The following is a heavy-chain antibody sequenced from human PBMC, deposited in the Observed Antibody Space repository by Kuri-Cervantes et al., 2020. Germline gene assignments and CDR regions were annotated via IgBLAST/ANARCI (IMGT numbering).Heavy chain of an antibody. J-gene: IGHJ6*02. V-gene: IGHV1-2*02. D-gene: IGHD3-22*01. CDR1: GYTFTGYY. CDR3: ARDISTMIQIGYYGMDV. Sequence: ASVKVSCKASGYTFTGYYMHWVRQAPGQGLEWMGWINPNSGGTNYAQKFQGRVTMTRDTSISTAYMELSRLRSDDMAVYYCARDISTMIQIGYYGMDVWGQGTTVTVSS. CDR2: INPNSGGT.